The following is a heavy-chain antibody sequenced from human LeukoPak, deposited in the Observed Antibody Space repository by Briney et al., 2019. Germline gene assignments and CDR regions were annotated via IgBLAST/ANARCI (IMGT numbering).Heavy chain of an antibody. J-gene: IGHJ4*02. V-gene: IGHV3-23*01. CDR1: GFIFSSYG. CDR3: AKAGDSAYYHDKSGYYY. CDR2: ISDSGDTT. D-gene: IGHD3-22*01. Sequence: GGSLRLSCAASGFIFSSYGMSWVRLAPGKGLEWVSSISDSGDTTFYADFLKARFTVSRDNSKNTLYLQMNSLTADDTAVYYCAKAGDSAYYHDKSGYYYWGQGTLVTVSS.